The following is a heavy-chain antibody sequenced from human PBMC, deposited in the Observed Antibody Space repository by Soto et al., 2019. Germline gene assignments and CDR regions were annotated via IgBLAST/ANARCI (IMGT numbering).Heavy chain of an antibody. J-gene: IGHJ4*02. V-gene: IGHV1-18*01. Sequence: QVQLVQSGAEVKKPGASVKVSCKASGYTFTSYGISWVRQAPGQGLEWMGWISAYNGNTNYAQKLQGRVNMTTDTSTSTDYMELRSLRSDDTAVYYCARMGDFDWLTGYYFDYWGQGTLVTVSS. D-gene: IGHD3-9*01. CDR2: ISAYNGNT. CDR1: GYTFTSYG. CDR3: ARMGDFDWLTGYYFDY.